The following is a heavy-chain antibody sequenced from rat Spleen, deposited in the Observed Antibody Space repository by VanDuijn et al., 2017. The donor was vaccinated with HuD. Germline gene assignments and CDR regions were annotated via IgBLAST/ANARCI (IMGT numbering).Heavy chain of an antibody. J-gene: IGHJ2*01. CDR3: ARARTYYGYNSYYFDY. V-gene: IGHV2-30*01. Sequence: QVQLKESGPGLVQPSQTLSLTCTVSGFSLTSYNVHWVRQPTGKGLEWMGIIWTGGSTEYNSALKSRLSISRDTSKSQVFLKMNSLQTEDTATYYCARARTYYGYNSYYFDYWGQGVMVTVSS. CDR1: GFSLTSYN. D-gene: IGHD1-9*01. CDR2: IWTGGST.